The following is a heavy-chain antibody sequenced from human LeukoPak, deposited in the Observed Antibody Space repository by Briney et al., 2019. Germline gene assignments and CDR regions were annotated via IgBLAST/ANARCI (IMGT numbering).Heavy chain of an antibody. CDR2: ISGGADST. CDR3: AKDSPVCTY. V-gene: IGHV3-23*01. CDR1: GFTISSYG. Sequence: PGGSLRLSCTASGFTISSYGMSWVRQTPGKGLEWVSVISGGADSTYYADSVKGRFTISRDTSKNTLYLQMDSLKAEDTAIYYCAKDSPVCTYWGQGTLVTVSS. J-gene: IGHJ4*02. D-gene: IGHD2-8*01.